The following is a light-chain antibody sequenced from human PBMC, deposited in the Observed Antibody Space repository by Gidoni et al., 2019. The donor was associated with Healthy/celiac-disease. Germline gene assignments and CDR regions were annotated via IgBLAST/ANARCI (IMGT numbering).Light chain of an antibody. Sequence: DIQMTQSPSSLSASVGDRVTITCRAIQSISSYLNWYQQKPGKAPKLLIYAASSLQSGVPSRFSGSGSGTDFTLTISSLQPDDFASYYCQQSYSTPWTFGQGTKVEIK. V-gene: IGKV1-39*01. J-gene: IGKJ1*01. CDR1: QSISSY. CDR3: QQSYSTPWT. CDR2: AAS.